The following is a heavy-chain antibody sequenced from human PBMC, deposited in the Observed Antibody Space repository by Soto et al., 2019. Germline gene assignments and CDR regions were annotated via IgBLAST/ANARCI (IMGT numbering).Heavy chain of an antibody. CDR3: ARDSRLQYYYYGMDV. J-gene: IGHJ6*02. V-gene: IGHV3-21*01. CDR1: GFPFSSYS. CDR2: ISSSSSYI. D-gene: IGHD4-4*01. Sequence: PGGSLRLSCAASGFPFSSYSLNWVRQAPGKGLEWVSSISSSSSYIYYADSLKGRFTISRDNAKNSLYLQMNSLRAEDTAVYYCARDSRLQYYYYGMDVWGQGTTVTVSS.